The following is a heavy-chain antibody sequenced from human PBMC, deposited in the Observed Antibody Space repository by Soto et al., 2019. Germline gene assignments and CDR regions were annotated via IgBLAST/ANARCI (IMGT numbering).Heavy chain of an antibody. Sequence: PGGSLRLSCAASGFTFSSYSMNWVRQAPGKGLEWVSSISSSSSYIYYADSVKGRFTISRDNAKNSLYLQMNSLRAEDTAVYYCARGYSSSWRSSDYWGQGTLVTVSS. D-gene: IGHD6-13*01. CDR3: ARGYSSSWRSSDY. J-gene: IGHJ4*02. CDR2: ISSSSSYI. CDR1: GFTFSSYS. V-gene: IGHV3-21*01.